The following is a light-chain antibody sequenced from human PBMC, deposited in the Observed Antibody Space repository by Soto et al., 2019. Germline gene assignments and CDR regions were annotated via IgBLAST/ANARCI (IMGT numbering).Light chain of an antibody. J-gene: IGKJ2*01. CDR3: QQYGGAPPEYP. CDR2: GAS. CDR1: QTVSGSH. V-gene: IGKV3-20*01. Sequence: IVLTQSPGTLSLSPGERATLSCRASQTVSGSHLAWYQQKPGQAPRLIIYGASTRPTGIPDRFSGSESGTDFTLTITRLEPEDFAVYYCQQYGGAPPEYPFGQGTKLEIK.